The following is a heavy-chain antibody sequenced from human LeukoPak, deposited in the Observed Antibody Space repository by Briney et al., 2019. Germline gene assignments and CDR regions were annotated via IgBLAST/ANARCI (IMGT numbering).Heavy chain of an antibody. CDR1: GFTFRSYA. Sequence: GGSLRLSCAASGFTFRSYAMSWVRQAPGKGLEWVSAITDSDSGTYYADSVKGRFTVSRDNSKNTLYLQMNSLRAEDTAVYYCAKAYGYSSSWTSNYYFYGLDVWGQGTTVTVSS. D-gene: IGHD6-13*01. V-gene: IGHV3-23*01. CDR2: ITDSDSGT. CDR3: AKAYGYSSSWTSNYYFYGLDV. J-gene: IGHJ6*02.